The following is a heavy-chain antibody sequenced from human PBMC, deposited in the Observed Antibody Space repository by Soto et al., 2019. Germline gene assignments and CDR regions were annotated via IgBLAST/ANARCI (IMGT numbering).Heavy chain of an antibody. CDR2: IYYSGST. D-gene: IGHD3-3*01. Sequence: SETLSLTCTVSGGSISSYYWSWIRQPPGKGLEWIGYIYYSGSTTYNPSLKSRVIVSIDTSKNQFSLKLTSVTTADTAVYYCARQGYYDLLSGYYLFDYWGQGILVTVSS. V-gene: IGHV4-59*08. CDR3: ARQGYYDLLSGYYLFDY. CDR1: GGSISSYY. J-gene: IGHJ4*02.